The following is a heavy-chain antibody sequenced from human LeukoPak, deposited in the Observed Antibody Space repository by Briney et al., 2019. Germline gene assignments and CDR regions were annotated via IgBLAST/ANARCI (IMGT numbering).Heavy chain of an antibody. CDR1: GGSISSYY. V-gene: IGHV4-59*01. CDR2: IYYSGST. D-gene: IGHD3-10*01. CDR3: ARVTYGSGSYYVDY. Sequence: SETLSLTCTVSGGSISSYYWSWIRQPPGKGLEWIGYIYYSGSTNYNPSPKSRVTISVDTSKNQFSLKLSSVTAADTAVYYCARVTYGSGSYYVDYWGQGTLVTVSS. J-gene: IGHJ4*02.